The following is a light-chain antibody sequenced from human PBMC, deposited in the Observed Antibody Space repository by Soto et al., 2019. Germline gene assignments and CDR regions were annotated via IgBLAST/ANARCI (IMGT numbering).Light chain of an antibody. Sequence: ELVLTQSPGTLSLSPGESATLSCRASQSVSSSYLAWYQQKPGQAPRLLIYGASSRATGIPDRFSGSGSGTDFTCTISRLEPEDVAVYYCQQYGSSPWTFGKGTKVEIK. V-gene: IGKV3-20*01. CDR3: QQYGSSPWT. J-gene: IGKJ1*01. CDR1: QSVSSSY. CDR2: GAS.